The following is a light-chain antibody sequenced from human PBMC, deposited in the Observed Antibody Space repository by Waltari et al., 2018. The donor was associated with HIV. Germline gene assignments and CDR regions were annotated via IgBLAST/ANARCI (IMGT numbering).Light chain of an antibody. CDR2: GAS. V-gene: IGKV3-15*01. Sequence: DIVMTQSPATLSMSPAERATLSCRASQSVSSNLAWYQQKPGQAPRLLIYGASTRATGIPARFGGSGSGTEFTLTISSLQSEDFAVYYCQQFNNWPYTFGQGTKLEIK. CDR1: QSVSSN. J-gene: IGKJ2*01. CDR3: QQFNNWPYT.